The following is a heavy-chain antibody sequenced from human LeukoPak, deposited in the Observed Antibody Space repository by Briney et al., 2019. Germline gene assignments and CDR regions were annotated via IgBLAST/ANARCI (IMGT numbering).Heavy chain of an antibody. CDR1: GYTFTSYG. D-gene: IGHD3-10*01. Sequence: GASVKVSCKASGYTFTSYGISWVRQAPGQGLEWMGWISAYNGNTNYAQKLQGRVTKTTDTSTSTAYMELRSLRSDDTAVYYCARDPYTGQPVLLWFGRPGYYYYGMDVWGQGTTVTVSS. CDR3: ARDPYTGQPVLLWFGRPGYYYYGMDV. J-gene: IGHJ6*02. V-gene: IGHV1-18*01. CDR2: ISAYNGNT.